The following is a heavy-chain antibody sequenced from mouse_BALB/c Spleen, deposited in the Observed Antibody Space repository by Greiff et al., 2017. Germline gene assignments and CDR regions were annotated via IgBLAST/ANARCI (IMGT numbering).Heavy chain of an antibody. D-gene: IGHD1-1*01. CDR3: ARDANYYGSSYGYFDV. CDR1: GFTFSSYA. CDR2: ISSGGST. J-gene: IGHJ1*01. V-gene: IGHV5-6-5*01. Sequence: DVHLVESGGGLVKPGGSLKLSCAASGFTFSSYAMSWVRQTPEKRLEWVASISSGGSTYYPDSVKGRFTISRDNARNILYLQMSSLRSEDTAMYYCARDANYYGSSYGYFDVWGAGTTVTVSS.